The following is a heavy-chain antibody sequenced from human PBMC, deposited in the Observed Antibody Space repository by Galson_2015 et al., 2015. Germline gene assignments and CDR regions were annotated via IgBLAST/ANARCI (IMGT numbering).Heavy chain of an antibody. J-gene: IGHJ3*02. CDR1: GFTFSGYH. CDR3: ATTSWTEYQLLSSAVAARRGDALDI. V-gene: IGHV3-11*01. Sequence: SLRLSCAASGFTFSGYHMSWIRQAPGKGLEWVSYISSSSSTIYYADSVKGRFTISRDNAKNSLYLQMNSLRAEDTAVYYCATTSWTEYQLLSSAVAARRGDALDIWGQGTMVTVSS. CDR2: ISSSSSTI. D-gene: IGHD2-2*01.